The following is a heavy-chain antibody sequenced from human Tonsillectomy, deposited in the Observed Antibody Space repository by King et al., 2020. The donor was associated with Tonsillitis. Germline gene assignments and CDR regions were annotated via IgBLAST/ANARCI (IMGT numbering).Heavy chain of an antibody. D-gene: IGHD6-6*01. V-gene: IGHV1-2*02. CDR2: INPNSGGT. J-gene: IGHJ4*02. Sequence: QLVQSGAEVKKPGASVKVSCKASGYTFTGYYMHWVRQAPGQGLEWMGWINPNSGGTKYAQKFQGRVTMTRDTSISTAYMELSRLRSDDTAVYYCARGGDIAARPDFDYWGQGTLVTVSS. CDR3: ARGGDIAARPDFDY. CDR1: GYTFTGYY.